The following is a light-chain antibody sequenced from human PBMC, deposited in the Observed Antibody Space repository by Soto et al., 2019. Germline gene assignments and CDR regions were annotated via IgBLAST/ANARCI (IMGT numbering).Light chain of an antibody. Sequence: DIQITQSPSTLSASVGDRVTIYCRASQTISNWLAWYQQKPGKAPKLLIYDASSLESGVPSRLSGSGSGTEFTITISSLQPEDFATYYCQKYNSFWTFGQGTKVDIK. J-gene: IGKJ1*01. CDR2: DAS. V-gene: IGKV1-5*01. CDR1: QTISNW. CDR3: QKYNSFWT.